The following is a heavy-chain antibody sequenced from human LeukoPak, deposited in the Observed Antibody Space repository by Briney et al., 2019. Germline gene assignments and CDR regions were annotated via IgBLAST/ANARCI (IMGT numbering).Heavy chain of an antibody. CDR3: AGDHGFGESEFDY. Sequence: PSETLSLTCTVSGGSISSYYWSWIRQPPGKGLEWIGYIYYSGSTNYNPSLKSRVTISVDTSKNQFSLKLSSVTAADTAVYYCAGDHGFGESEFDYWGQGTLVTVSS. CDR1: GGSISSYY. J-gene: IGHJ4*02. V-gene: IGHV4-59*01. CDR2: IYYSGST. D-gene: IGHD3-10*01.